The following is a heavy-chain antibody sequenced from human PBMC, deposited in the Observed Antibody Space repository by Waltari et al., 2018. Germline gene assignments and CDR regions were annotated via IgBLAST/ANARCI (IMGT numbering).Heavy chain of an antibody. D-gene: IGHD2-15*01. V-gene: IGHV4-34*01. CDR3: ARRRSIVVVVAATRINWFDP. J-gene: IGHJ5*02. Sequence: QVQLQQWGAGLLKPSETLSLTCAVYGGSFSGYYWSWIRQPPGKGLEWIGEINHSGSTNSTPSLKSRVTISVDTSKTQFSLKLSSVTAADTAVYYCARRRSIVVVVAATRINWFDPWGQGTLVTVSS. CDR2: INHSGST. CDR1: GGSFSGYY.